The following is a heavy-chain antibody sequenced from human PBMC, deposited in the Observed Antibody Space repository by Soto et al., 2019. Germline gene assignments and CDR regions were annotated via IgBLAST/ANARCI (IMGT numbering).Heavy chain of an antibody. CDR1: GGTFSSYA. D-gene: IGHD3-3*01. CDR2: IIPIFGTA. V-gene: IGHV1-69*13. Sequence: GASVKVSCKASGGTFSSYAISWVRQAPGQGLEWMGGIIPIFGTANYAQKFQGRVTITADESTTTAYMELSSLISEDTAVYYCARMERFLFDSWGQGTLVTVSS. J-gene: IGHJ5*01. CDR3: ARMERFLFDS.